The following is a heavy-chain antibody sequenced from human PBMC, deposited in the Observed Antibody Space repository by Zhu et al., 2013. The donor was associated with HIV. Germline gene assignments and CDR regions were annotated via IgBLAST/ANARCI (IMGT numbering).Heavy chain of an antibody. V-gene: IGHV3-74*01. CDR1: GFTFRNYW. Sequence: EVQLVESGGGSVQPEGSLRLSCAASGFTFRNYWMHWVRQAPGKGLVWVSYVTSDGNTIYADSVKGRFTISRDNAKNTLYLQMNSLRAEDTAVYYCATGPGSWYEYWGQGSLVTVSS. CDR3: ATGPGSWYEY. D-gene: IGHD6-13*01. J-gene: IGHJ4*02. CDR2: VTSDGNT.